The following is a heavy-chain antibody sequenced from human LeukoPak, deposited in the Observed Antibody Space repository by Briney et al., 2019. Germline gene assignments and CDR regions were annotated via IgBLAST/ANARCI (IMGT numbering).Heavy chain of an antibody. V-gene: IGHV4-39*07. Sequence: PSETLSLTCTVSGGSISSSSYYWGWIRQPPGKGLEWIGSIYYSGSTNYNPSLKSRVTISVDKSKNQFSLKLSSVTAADTAVYYCARASRYGSGSYGFDYWGQGTLVTVSS. D-gene: IGHD3-10*01. CDR1: GGSISSSSYY. CDR3: ARASRYGSGSYGFDY. CDR2: IYYSGST. J-gene: IGHJ4*02.